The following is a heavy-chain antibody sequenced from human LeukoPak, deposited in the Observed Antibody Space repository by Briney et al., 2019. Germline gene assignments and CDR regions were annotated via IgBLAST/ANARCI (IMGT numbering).Heavy chain of an antibody. CDR3: AREGTSENGGYYFDY. Sequence: PGGSLRLSCAASGFTFSSYAMSWVRQAPGKGLEWVSAISGSGGSTYYADSVKGRFTISRDNSKNTLYLQMNSLRAEDTAVYYCAREGTSENGGYYFDYWGQGTLVTVSS. J-gene: IGHJ4*02. V-gene: IGHV3-23*01. D-gene: IGHD3-16*01. CDR2: ISGSGGST. CDR1: GFTFSSYA.